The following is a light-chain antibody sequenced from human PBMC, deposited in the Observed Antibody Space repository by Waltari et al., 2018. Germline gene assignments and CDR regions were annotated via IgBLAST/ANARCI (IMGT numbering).Light chain of an antibody. CDR1: QSISSN. Sequence: EIVMTQSPATLSVSPGDRATLPCRASQSISSNLAWYQHRPGQAPRLLIYDASNRATGIPDRFSGSGSGTEFTLTISSLQSEDFALYYCKQYNNWPKTFGQGTKVEIE. CDR2: DAS. CDR3: KQYNNWPKT. J-gene: IGKJ1*01. V-gene: IGKV3-15*01.